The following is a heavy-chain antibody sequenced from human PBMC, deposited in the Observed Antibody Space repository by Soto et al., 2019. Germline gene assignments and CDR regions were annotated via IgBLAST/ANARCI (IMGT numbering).Heavy chain of an antibody. CDR1: GFTFSSYS. V-gene: IGHV3-48*01. CDR2: ISSSSSTI. CDR3: ARDMEIVVVPAAMENWFDP. D-gene: IGHD2-2*03. J-gene: IGHJ5*02. Sequence: EVQLVESGGGLVQPGGSLRLSCAASGFTFSSYSMNWVRQAPGKGLEWVSYISSSSSTIYYADSVKGRFTISRDNAKNALYLQMTSLRAEDTAVYYCARDMEIVVVPAAMENWFDPWGQGTLVTVSS.